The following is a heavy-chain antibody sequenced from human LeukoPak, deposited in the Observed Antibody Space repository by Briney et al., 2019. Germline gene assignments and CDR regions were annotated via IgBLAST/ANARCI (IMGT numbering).Heavy chain of an antibody. J-gene: IGHJ4*02. CDR3: ARGGYYGSGSYYPYHY. V-gene: IGHV4-34*01. CDR2: INHSGST. CDR1: GGSFSGYY. Sequence: SETLPLTCAVYGGSFSGYYWSWIRQPPGKGLEWIGEINHSGSTNYNPSLKSRVTISVDTSKNQFSLKLSSVTAADTAVYYCARGGYYGSGSYYPYHYWGQGTLVTVSS. D-gene: IGHD3-10*01.